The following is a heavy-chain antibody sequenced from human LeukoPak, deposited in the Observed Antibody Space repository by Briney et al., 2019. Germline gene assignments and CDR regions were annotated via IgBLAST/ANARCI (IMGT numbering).Heavy chain of an antibody. V-gene: IGHV4-34*01. J-gene: IGHJ6*03. CDR1: GGSFSGYY. CDR2: INHSGST. CDR3: ARGVPGYSSSSSYYYYYMDV. Sequence: SETLSLTCGVYGGSFSGYYWSWIRQPPGKGLEWIGEINHSGSTNYNPSLKSRVTISVDTSKNQFSLKLSSVTAADTAVYYCARGVPGYSSSSSYYYYYMDVWGKGTTVTVSS. D-gene: IGHD6-6*01.